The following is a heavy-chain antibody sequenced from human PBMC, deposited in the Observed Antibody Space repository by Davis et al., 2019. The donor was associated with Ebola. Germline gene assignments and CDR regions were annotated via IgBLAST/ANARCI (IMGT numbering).Heavy chain of an antibody. D-gene: IGHD3-22*01. CDR3: AKDRYYDNSPLYFESET. Sequence: SVKVSCKASGGTFSSYAISWVRQAPGQGLEGVGGIIAIFYTASYAHNFQDRGTITADESRITAYLELSSLRSEDTAVYYCAKDRYYDNSPLYFESETWGQGTLVTVSS. CDR2: IIAIFYTA. CDR1: GGTFSSYA. V-gene: IGHV1-69*13. J-gene: IGHJ4*02.